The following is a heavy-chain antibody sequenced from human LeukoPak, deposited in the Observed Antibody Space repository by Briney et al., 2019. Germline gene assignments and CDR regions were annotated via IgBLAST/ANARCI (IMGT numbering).Heavy chain of an antibody. V-gene: IGHV4-38-2*01. CDR1: GYSISSGYY. J-gene: IGHJ4*02. D-gene: IGHD2-2*01. CDR3: ARIRIVPEQSLFDY. Sequence: PETLSLTCAVSGYSISSGYYWGWIRQPPGRGLEWIGSIYHSGSTYYNPSLKSRVTISVDTSKNQFSLKLSSVTVADTAVYYCARIRIVPEQSLFDYWGQGTLVTVSS. CDR2: IYHSGST.